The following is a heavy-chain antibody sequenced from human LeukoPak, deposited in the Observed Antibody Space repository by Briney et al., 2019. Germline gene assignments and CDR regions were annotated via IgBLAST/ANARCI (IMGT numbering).Heavy chain of an antibody. Sequence: SETLSLTCTVSGGSIRTSSYYWGWIRQPPGKGLEWIGNIYFSGITYYNPSLKSRVTISVDTSKNQFSLKLSSVTAADTAVYYCARITPAYSYDSSGYYFDSWGQGTLVTVSS. CDR1: GGSIRTSSYY. D-gene: IGHD3-22*01. J-gene: IGHJ4*02. CDR3: ARITPAYSYDSSGYYFDS. CDR2: IYFSGIT. V-gene: IGHV4-39*01.